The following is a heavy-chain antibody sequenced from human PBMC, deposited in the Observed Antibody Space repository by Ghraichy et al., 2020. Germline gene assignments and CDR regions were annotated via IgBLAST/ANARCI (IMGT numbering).Heavy chain of an antibody. CDR2: MYYSGST. D-gene: IGHD3-10*01. Sequence: SEARECTCTVTGGSISSDYWSWIRQPPGKGLEWIGYMYYSGSTKYNPSLKSRVTISVDTSKNQFSLKLSSVTAADTAVYYCARAYGSAYGMDVCGQGTPVTVSS. V-gene: IGHV4-59*01. J-gene: IGHJ6*02. CDR3: ARAYGSAYGMDV. CDR1: GGSISSDY.